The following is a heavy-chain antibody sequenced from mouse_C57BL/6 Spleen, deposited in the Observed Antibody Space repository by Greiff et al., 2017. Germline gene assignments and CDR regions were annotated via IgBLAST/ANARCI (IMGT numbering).Heavy chain of an antibody. V-gene: IGHV1-74*01. CDR3: AMSLYGSYAMDY. CDR1: GYTFTSYW. J-gene: IGHJ4*01. CDR2: IHLSDSDT. D-gene: IGHD2-2*01. Sequence: QVQLQQPGAELVKPGASVKVSCKASGYTFTSYWMHWVKQRPGQGLEWIGRIHLSDSDTNYNQKFKGKATLTVDKSSSTAYMQLSSLTSEDSAVYYCAMSLYGSYAMDYWGQGTSVTVSS.